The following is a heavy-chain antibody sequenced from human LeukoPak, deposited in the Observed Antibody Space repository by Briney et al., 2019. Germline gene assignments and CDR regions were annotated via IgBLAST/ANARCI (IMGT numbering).Heavy chain of an antibody. CDR3: ARGRGRFDP. CDR2: INHSGST. V-gene: IGHV4-34*01. CDR1: GFTFSSYE. D-gene: IGHD3-10*01. Sequence: GSLRLSCAASGFTFSSYEMNWVRQAPGKGLEWIGEINHSGSTNYNPSLKSRVTISVDTSKNQFSLKLSSVTAADTAVYYCARGRGRFDPWGQGTLVTVSS. J-gene: IGHJ5*02.